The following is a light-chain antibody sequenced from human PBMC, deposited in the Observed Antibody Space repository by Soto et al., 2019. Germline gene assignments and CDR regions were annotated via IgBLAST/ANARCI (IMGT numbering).Light chain of an antibody. J-gene: IGKJ4*01. CDR1: QSVRNNY. V-gene: IGKV3-20*01. Sequence: EIVLTQSPGTLSLSPGERATLSCRASQSVRNNYLAWYQQKPGQAPRFLIYDASTRATGIPDRFSGSGSGTDFPLTIRRLEPEDFAVYYCQQYGSSPLTFGGGTKVEIK. CDR2: DAS. CDR3: QQYGSSPLT.